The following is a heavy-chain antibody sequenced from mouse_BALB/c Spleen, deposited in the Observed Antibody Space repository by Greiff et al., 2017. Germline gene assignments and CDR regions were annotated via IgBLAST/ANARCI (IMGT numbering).Heavy chain of an antibody. V-gene: IGHV3-2*02. D-gene: IGHD4-1*01. CDR1: GYSITSDYA. CDR2: ISYSGST. CDR3: AETGKGLNWGFAY. Sequence: EVKLVESGPGLVKPSQSLSLTCTVTGYSITSDYAWNWIRQFPGNKLEWMGYISYSGSTSYNPSLKSRISITRDTSKNQFFLQLNSVTTEDTATYYCAETGKGLNWGFAYWGQGTLVTVSA. J-gene: IGHJ3*01.